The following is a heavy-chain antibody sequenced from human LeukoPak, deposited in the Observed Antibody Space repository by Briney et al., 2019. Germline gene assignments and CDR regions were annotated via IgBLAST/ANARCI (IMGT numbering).Heavy chain of an antibody. J-gene: IGHJ4*02. CDR3: AKDEASRTYYFDY. Sequence: PGGSLRLSCAASGFTFSSYAMSWVRQAPGKGLEWVSAISGSGGSTYYADSVKGRFTISRDNSKNTMYLQMNSLRAEDTAVYYCAKDEASRTYYFDYWGQGTLVTVSS. V-gene: IGHV3-23*01. D-gene: IGHD1-7*01. CDR1: GFTFSSYA. CDR2: ISGSGGST.